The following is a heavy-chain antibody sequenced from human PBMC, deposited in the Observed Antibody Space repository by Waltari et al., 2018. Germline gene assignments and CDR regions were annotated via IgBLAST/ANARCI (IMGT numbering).Heavy chain of an antibody. J-gene: IGHJ6*02. CDR1: GFSFNNYN. Sequence: EVQLVESGGGLVKPGGSLRLSCAASGFSFNNYNMNWVRQAPGKGLEWVSSISSSNNYIYYADSVKGRLTIFRDIAKSLLYLEMNSLRVEDTAVYYCVRDMLNGRYGMDVWGQGTTVTVSS. CDR2: ISSSNNYI. D-gene: IGHD1-26*01. CDR3: VRDMLNGRYGMDV. V-gene: IGHV3-21*06.